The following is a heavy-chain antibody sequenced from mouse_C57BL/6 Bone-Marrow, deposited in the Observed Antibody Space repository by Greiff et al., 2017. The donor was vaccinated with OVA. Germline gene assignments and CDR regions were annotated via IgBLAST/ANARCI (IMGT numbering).Heavy chain of an antibody. CDR3: LLYAMDY. V-gene: IGHV1-50*01. J-gene: IGHJ4*01. CDR1: GYTFTSYW. Sequence: QVQLQQPGAELVKPGASVKLSCKASGYTFTSYWMQWVKQRPGQGLEWIGEIDPSDSYPNYNPKFTGKATLTVATSSSTAYMQVSSLTSEDCAVYYCLLYAMDYWGQGTSVTVSS. CDR2: IDPSDSYP. D-gene: IGHD1-1*01.